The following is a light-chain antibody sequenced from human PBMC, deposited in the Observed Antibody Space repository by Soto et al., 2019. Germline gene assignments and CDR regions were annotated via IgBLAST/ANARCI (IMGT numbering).Light chain of an antibody. V-gene: IGLV1-51*01. CDR3: VTWDSSLPAGV. J-gene: IGLJ3*02. Sequence: QSALTQPASVSGSPGQSITISCTGTSSDVGGYNYVSWYQQHPGKAPKLMIYDNNKRPSGIPDRFSGSKSGTSATLGITGLQTGDEADYYCVTWDSSLPAGVFGGGTKLTVL. CDR2: DNN. CDR1: SSDVGGYNY.